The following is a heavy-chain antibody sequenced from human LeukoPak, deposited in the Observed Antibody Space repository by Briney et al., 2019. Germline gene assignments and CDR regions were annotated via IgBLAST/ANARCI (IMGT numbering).Heavy chain of an antibody. CDR1: GYTFTSYD. D-gene: IGHD6-13*01. CDR3: GRQGVAAGAYYFDY. CDR2: MNPNSGNT. J-gene: IGHJ4*02. Sequence: ASVNVSCKASGYTFTSYDINWVRQATGQGLEWMGWMNPNSGNTGYAQKFQGRVTMTRNTSISTAYMELSSLRSEDTAVYYCGRQGVAAGAYYFDYWGQGTLVTVPS. V-gene: IGHV1-8*01.